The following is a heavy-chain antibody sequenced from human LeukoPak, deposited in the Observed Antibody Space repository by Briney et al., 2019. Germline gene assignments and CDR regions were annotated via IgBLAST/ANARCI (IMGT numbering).Heavy chain of an antibody. CDR1: GGSFSGYY. Sequence: SETLSLTCAVYGGSFSGYYWSWIRQPPGKGLEWIGEINHSGSTNYNPSLKSRVTISVDTSKNQFSLKLSSVTAAGTAVYYCARGKGYSYGRYYYGMDVWGQGTTVTVSS. J-gene: IGHJ6*02. CDR2: INHSGST. CDR3: ARGKGYSYGRYYYGMDV. V-gene: IGHV4-34*01. D-gene: IGHD5-18*01.